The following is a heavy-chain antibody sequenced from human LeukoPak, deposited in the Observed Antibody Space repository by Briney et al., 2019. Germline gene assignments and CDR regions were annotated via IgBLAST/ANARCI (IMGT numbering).Heavy chain of an antibody. Sequence: GGSLRLSCAASGFTFSGYAMNWVRQTPGKGLEWVSAISGSGGSTYYADSVKGRFTISRDDSKNTLYLQMNGLRAEDTAVYYCAKIPNNYYGSGSPYYFDYWDQGTLVTVSS. CDR2: ISGSGGST. CDR1: GFTFSGYA. J-gene: IGHJ4*02. D-gene: IGHD3-10*01. V-gene: IGHV3-23*01. CDR3: AKIPNNYYGSGSPYYFDY.